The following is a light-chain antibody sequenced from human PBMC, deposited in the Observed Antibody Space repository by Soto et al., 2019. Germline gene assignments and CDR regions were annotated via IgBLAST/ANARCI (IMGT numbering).Light chain of an antibody. CDR1: QSVSSNY. CDR3: QQYGSSPFT. CDR2: GAS. V-gene: IGKV3-20*01. J-gene: IGKJ4*01. Sequence: EIVLTQSPGTLSLSPGERATLSCRASQSVSSNYLAWYQQKPGQAPRLLIYGASSRATGIPDGFSGSGSGTDFTLTISRLEPEDFAVYYCQQYGSSPFTFGGGTKVEIK.